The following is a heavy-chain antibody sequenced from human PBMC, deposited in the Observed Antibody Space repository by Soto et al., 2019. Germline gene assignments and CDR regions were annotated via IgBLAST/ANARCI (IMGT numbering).Heavy chain of an antibody. Sequence: SETLSLTCTVSGGSISSGGYYWNWIRQHPGKGLEWIGYIYYSGSTYYNPSLKSRVTISVDTSKNQFSLKLSSVTAADTAVYYCARVRRQEWIQLWFTYFDYWGQGTLVTVSS. CDR2: IYYSGST. D-gene: IGHD5-18*01. V-gene: IGHV4-31*03. CDR3: ARVRRQEWIQLWFTYFDY. CDR1: GGSISSGGYY. J-gene: IGHJ4*02.